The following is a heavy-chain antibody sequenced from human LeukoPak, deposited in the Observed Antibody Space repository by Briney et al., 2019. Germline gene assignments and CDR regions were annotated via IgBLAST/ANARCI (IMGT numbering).Heavy chain of an antibody. Sequence: GGSLRLSCAASGFTFSSYSMNWVRQAPGKGLEWVSSISSSSSYIYYADSVKGRFTISRDNAKNSLYLQMNSLRAEDTAVYYCAKDFDDYVWGSSTYYYYYYMDVWGKGTTVTVSS. V-gene: IGHV3-21*01. CDR2: ISSSSSYI. D-gene: IGHD3-16*01. CDR3: AKDFDDYVWGSSTYYYYYYMDV. J-gene: IGHJ6*03. CDR1: GFTFSSYS.